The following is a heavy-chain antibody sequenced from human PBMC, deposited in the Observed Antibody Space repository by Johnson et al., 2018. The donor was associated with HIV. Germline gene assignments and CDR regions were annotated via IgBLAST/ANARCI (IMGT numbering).Heavy chain of an antibody. CDR1: GFTFSNAW. J-gene: IGHJ3*02. Sequence: QVQLVESGGGVVQPGRSLRLSCAASGFTFSNAWMSWVCQAPGKGLEWVSGINWNGGSTGYADSVKGRFTISRDNSKNTLYLQMNSMRAEETAVYYCAKNMWGFRYSGYDIDACDIWGQGTMVTVSS. CDR3: AKNMWGFRYSGYDIDACDI. D-gene: IGHD5-12*01. CDR2: INWNGGST. V-gene: IGHV3-NL1*01.